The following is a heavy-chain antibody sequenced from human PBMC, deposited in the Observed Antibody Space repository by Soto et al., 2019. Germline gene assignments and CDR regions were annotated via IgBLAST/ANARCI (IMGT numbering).Heavy chain of an antibody. Sequence: QVQLQESGPGLAKPSGTLSLTCAVSGDSITNNNWWTWLRQSPGKGLEWIGEMHHGGNPDYNPSLRSRVTISVDKSKNQFSLHLSSVTAADSAVYYCARTSGGTYSFDPWGQGTLVTVSS. V-gene: IGHV4-4*02. CDR1: GDSITNNNW. CDR3: ARTSGGTYSFDP. D-gene: IGHD3-10*01. CDR2: MHHGGNP. J-gene: IGHJ5*02.